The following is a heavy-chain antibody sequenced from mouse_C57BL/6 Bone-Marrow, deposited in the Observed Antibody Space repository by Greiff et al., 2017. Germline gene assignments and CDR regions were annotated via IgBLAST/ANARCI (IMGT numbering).Heavy chain of an antibody. V-gene: IGHV14-4*01. CDR1: GFNIKDDY. CDR3: TALITSVVATDFYAMDD. J-gene: IGHJ4*01. CDR2: IDPENGDT. Sequence: VQLQQSGAELVRPGASVKLSCTASGFNIKDDYMHWVKQRPEQGLEWIGWIDPENGDTEYASTFPGTATITADPSSLTAYLPLSSLPSEDTSVLYCTALITSVVATDFYAMDDWGQGTSVTVSS. D-gene: IGHD1-1*01.